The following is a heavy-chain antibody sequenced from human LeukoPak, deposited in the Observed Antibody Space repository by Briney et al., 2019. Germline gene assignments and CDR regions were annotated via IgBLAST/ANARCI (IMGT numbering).Heavy chain of an antibody. CDR1: GGSISSSSYY. Sequence: SQTLSLTCTVSGGSISSSSYYWGWIRQPPGKGLEWIGSIYYSGSTYYNPSLKSRVTISVDTSKNQFSLKLSSLTAADTAVYYCARNAANQADSGLDPWGQGSLVTVSS. V-gene: IGHV4-39*01. D-gene: IGHD2-15*01. J-gene: IGHJ5*02. CDR2: IYYSGST. CDR3: ARNAANQADSGLDP.